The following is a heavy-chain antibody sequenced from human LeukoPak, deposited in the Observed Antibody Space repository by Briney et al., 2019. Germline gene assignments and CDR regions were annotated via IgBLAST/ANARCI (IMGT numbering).Heavy chain of an antibody. V-gene: IGHV4-59*01. D-gene: IGHD3/OR15-3a*01. J-gene: IGHJ3*02. CDR2: MYYSGST. Sequence: SETLSLTCTVSGASIGGYYWTWIRQSPGKGLEWIGYMYYSGSTYYNPSLKSRVTISGDTSKNQFSLKLSSVTAADTAVYYCARVGRGGPYPVTFGFDIWGQGTMVTVSS. CDR3: ARVGRGGPYPVTFGFDI. CDR1: GASIGGYY.